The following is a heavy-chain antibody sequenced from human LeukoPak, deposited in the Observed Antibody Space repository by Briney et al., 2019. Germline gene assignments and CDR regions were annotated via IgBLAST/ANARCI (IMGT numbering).Heavy chain of an antibody. CDR3: TTVGLSGYYDSRGYYYFDY. J-gene: IGHJ4*02. CDR2: IKSKTYGGTT. CDR1: GFTFSNAW. Sequence: GGSLRLSCAASGFTFSNAWMSWVRQAPGKGLEWVGRIKSKTYGGTTDYAARVKGRFTISRDDSKNTLYQEMNSLNTEDTAVYYCTTVGLSGYYDSRGYYYFDYWGQGTLVTVSS. V-gene: IGHV3-15*01. D-gene: IGHD3-22*01.